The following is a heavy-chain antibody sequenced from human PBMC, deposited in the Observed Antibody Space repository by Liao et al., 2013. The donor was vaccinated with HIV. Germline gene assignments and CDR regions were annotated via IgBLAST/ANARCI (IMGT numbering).Heavy chain of an antibody. CDR2: INHSGDT. CDR3: ARALLRWYPPGAFEI. V-gene: IGHV4-34*01. Sequence: QVQLQQWGAGLLKPSETLSLTCGVLGGSLSSSYWSWIRQAPGKGLEWIGEINHSGDTKYNPSLKSRVSMSVDTSKNQLSLKVNSVTAADTAVYYCARALLRWYPPGAFEIWGQGTMVTVSS. J-gene: IGHJ3*02. CDR1: GGSLSSSY. D-gene: IGHD4-23*01.